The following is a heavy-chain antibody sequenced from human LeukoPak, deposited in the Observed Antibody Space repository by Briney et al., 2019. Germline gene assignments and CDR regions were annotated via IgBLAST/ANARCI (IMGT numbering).Heavy chain of an antibody. D-gene: IGHD3-22*01. CDR2: IYYSGST. V-gene: IGHV4-31*03. J-gene: IGHJ4*02. CDR3: AGGGHYYDSSGKNALDS. Sequence: PSQTLSLTCTVSGGSISSGGYYWSWIRQHPGKGLEWIGYIYYSGSTYYNPSLKSRVTISVDTSKNQISLKLSSVTAADTAVYYCAGGGHYYDSSGKNALDSWGQGTLVTVSS. CDR1: GGSISSGGYY.